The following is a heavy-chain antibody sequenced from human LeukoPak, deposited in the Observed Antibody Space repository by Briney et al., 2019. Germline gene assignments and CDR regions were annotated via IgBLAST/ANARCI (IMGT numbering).Heavy chain of an antibody. D-gene: IGHD3-10*01. CDR3: ARHDGSGTGYYYYYYMDV. CDR1: GYSISSGYY. J-gene: IGHJ6*03. V-gene: IGHV4-38-2*01. Sequence: PSETLSLTCAVSGYSISSGYYWGWIRPPPGKGLEWIGSIYHSGSTYYNPSLKSRVTISVGTSKNQFSLKLSSVTAADTAVYYCARHDGSGTGYYYYYYMDVWGKGTTVTVSS. CDR2: IYHSGST.